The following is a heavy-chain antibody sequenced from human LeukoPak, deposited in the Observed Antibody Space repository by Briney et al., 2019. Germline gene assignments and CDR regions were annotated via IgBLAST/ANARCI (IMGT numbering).Heavy chain of an antibody. CDR1: GASVRSHY. CDR3: ATTGATSPSYADWFNIEN. Sequence: PSETLSLTCTVSGASVRSHYCNWVRQSPEKGLECVGYVYYSGGTNYNPSLKSAVTISLDTSKNQFSLKLTSVTAEDTAVYYCATTGATSPSYADWFNIENGGQGILVTVSS. CDR2: VYYSGGT. J-gene: IGHJ4*02. V-gene: IGHV4-59*08. D-gene: IGHD3-9*01.